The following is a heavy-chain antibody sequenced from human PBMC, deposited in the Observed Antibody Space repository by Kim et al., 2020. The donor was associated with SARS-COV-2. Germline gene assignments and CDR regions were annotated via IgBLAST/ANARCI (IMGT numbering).Heavy chain of an antibody. CDR1: GYTFTGYY. CDR2: INPNSGGT. D-gene: IGHD3-16*02. V-gene: IGHV1-2*02. J-gene: IGHJ5*02. Sequence: ASVKVSCKASGYTFTGYYMHWVRQAPGQGLEWMGWINPNSGGTNYAQKFQGRVTMTRDTSISTAYMELSRLRSDDTAVYYCAREGPGYYDYVWGSYRSWWFDPWGQGTLVTVSS. CDR3: AREGPGYYDYVWGSYRSWWFDP.